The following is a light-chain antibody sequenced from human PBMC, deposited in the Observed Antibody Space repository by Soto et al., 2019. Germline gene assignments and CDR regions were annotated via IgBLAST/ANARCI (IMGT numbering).Light chain of an antibody. CDR2: AAS. J-gene: IGKJ5*01. Sequence: DIQFTQSPSFLSSSVGDRVTITCLSSQGISSNLAWYQQKPGKAPKLLIYAASTLQSGVPSRFSGSGSGTEFTLTISSLQPEDFATYYCQQFNSYPITFGQGTRLEIK. CDR3: QQFNSYPIT. CDR1: QGISSN. V-gene: IGKV1-9*01.